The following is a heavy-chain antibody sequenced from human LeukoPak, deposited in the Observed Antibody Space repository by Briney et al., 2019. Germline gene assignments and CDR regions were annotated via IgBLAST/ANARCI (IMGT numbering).Heavy chain of an antibody. J-gene: IGHJ4*02. Sequence: SETLSLTCAVYGGSFSGYYWSWIRQPPGKGLEWIGEINHSGSTNYNPSLKSRVTISVDTSKNQFSLKLSSVTAADTAVYYCAKDLSGSHYFDYWGQGTLVTVSS. CDR3: AKDLSGSHYFDY. CDR1: GGSFSGYY. D-gene: IGHD1-1*01. V-gene: IGHV4-34*01. CDR2: INHSGST.